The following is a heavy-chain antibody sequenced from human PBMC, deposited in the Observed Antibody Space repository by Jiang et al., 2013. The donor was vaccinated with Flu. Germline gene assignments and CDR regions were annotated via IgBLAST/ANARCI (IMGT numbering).Heavy chain of an antibody. CDR3: ARIRSCGGDCYYFDY. CDR2: INPFGGST. CDR1: GYSFTNYE. J-gene: IGHJ4*02. D-gene: IGHD2-21*02. Sequence: CGAEVKKPGASVKVSCKTSGYSFTNYEVHWVRQAPGQGLEWMALINPFGGSTDFAQRYQGRVTVTRDTATTTVYMQLSSLTSEDTAVYYCARIRSCGGDCYYFDYVGPGEPLVHRLL. V-gene: IGHV1-46*01.